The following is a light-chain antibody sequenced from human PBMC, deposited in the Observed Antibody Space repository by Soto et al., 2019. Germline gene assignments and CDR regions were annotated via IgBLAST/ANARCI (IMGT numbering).Light chain of an antibody. CDR3: ASYTSSTTFV. CDR1: SSDVGGYNY. Sequence: QSALTQPASVSGSPGQSITISCTGTSSDVGGYNYVSWYQHHPGKAPKLIIYDVSNRPSGVSNRFSGSRSGNTDSLSLTISGLHAEDEADYYCASYTSSTTFVFGTGTKVTVL. CDR2: DVS. V-gene: IGLV2-14*01. J-gene: IGLJ1*01.